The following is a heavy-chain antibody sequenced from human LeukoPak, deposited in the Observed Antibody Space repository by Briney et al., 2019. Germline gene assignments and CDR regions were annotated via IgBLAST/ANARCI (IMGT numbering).Heavy chain of an antibody. Sequence: GASVKVSCKASGGTFSSYAISWVRQAPGQGLEWMGGIIPIFGTANYAQKFQGRVTITADESTSTAYMELSSLRSEDTAVYYCARDLGYHDSSGYYYNYFDYWGQGTLVTVSS. J-gene: IGHJ4*02. CDR3: ARDLGYHDSSGYYYNYFDY. CDR2: IIPIFGTA. V-gene: IGHV1-69*13. D-gene: IGHD3-22*01. CDR1: GGTFSSYA.